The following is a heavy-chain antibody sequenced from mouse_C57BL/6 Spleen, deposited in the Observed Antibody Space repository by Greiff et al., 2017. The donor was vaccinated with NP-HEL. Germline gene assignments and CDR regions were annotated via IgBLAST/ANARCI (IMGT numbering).Heavy chain of an antibody. CDR1: GYTFTSYW. Sequence: QVQLQQSGAELAKPGASVKLSCKASGYTFTSYWMHWVKQRPGQGLEWIGYINPSSGYTKYNQKFKDKATLTADKSSSTAYMQLSSLTYEDSAVYYGANYYYGSQYAMDYWGQGTSVTVSS. D-gene: IGHD1-1*01. CDR2: INPSSGYT. V-gene: IGHV1-7*01. CDR3: ANYYYGSQYAMDY. J-gene: IGHJ4*01.